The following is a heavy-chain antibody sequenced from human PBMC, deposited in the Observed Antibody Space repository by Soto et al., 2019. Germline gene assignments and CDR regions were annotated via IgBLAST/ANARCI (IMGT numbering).Heavy chain of an antibody. V-gene: IGHV5-51*01. CDR1: GYSFTSYW. Sequence: GESLKISCKGSGYSFTSYWIGWVRQMPGKGLEWMGIIYPGDSDTRYSPSFQGQVTISADKSISTAYLQWSSLKASDTAMYYCARQSRQGYSYGPLMDVWGQGTTVTVSS. CDR3: ARQSRQGYSYGPLMDV. D-gene: IGHD5-18*01. J-gene: IGHJ6*02. CDR2: IYPGDSDT.